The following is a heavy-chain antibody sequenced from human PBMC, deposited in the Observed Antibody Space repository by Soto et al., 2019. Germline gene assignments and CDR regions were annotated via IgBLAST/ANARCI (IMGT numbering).Heavy chain of an antibody. D-gene: IGHD3-3*01. CDR3: ARSPDYDVWSGSYS. CDR2: IYPGDSDT. J-gene: IGHJ2*01. V-gene: IGHV5-51*01. CDR1: GYTFTDYW. Sequence: GESLKISCKASGYTFTDYWIGWVRQMPGKGLEWMGIIYPGDSDTKYSPSFQGQVTISADKSISTVYLQWSSLKASDTAMYYCARSPDYDVWSGSYSWGRGTLVTVSS.